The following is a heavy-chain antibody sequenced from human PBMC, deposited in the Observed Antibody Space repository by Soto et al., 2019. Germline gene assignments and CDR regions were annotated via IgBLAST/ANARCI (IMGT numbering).Heavy chain of an antibody. D-gene: IGHD3-16*01. Sequence: GGSLRLSCAASGFTSSSYGMHWFRQAPGKGLEWVAVISYDGSNKYYADSVKGRFTISRDNSKNTLYLQMNSLRAEDTAVYYCAKGEIGTNYYYYGMDVWGQGTTVTVSS. V-gene: IGHV3-30*18. CDR3: AKGEIGTNYYYYGMDV. CDR1: GFTSSSYG. J-gene: IGHJ6*02. CDR2: ISYDGSNK.